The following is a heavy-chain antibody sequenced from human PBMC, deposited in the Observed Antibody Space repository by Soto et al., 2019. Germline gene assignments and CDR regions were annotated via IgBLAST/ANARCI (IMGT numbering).Heavy chain of an antibody. J-gene: IGHJ5*02. CDR1: GYTFISYD. Sequence: QVQLVQSGAEVKKPGASVKVSCKASGYTFISYDINWVRQATGQGLEWMGWMNSNRGTTGYGQKFQGRVAMTRDTSTTTAYMELSDLRSEDTAVYYCARGGAASGTDWFDAWGQGTPVTVSS. CDR3: ARGGAASGTDWFDA. CDR2: MNSNRGTT. D-gene: IGHD6-13*01. V-gene: IGHV1-8*01.